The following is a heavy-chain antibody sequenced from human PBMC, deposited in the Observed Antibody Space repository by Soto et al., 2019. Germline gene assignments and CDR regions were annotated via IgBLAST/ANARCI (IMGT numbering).Heavy chain of an antibody. CDR2: ISPSGTT. V-gene: IGHV4-30-2*06. CDR3: ARSTALVRQYFDS. CDR1: GGSISSGDYS. Sequence: QLQLQESGSGLVKPSRTLSLTCIVSGGSISSGDYSWNWIRQSPGKGLQWIGYISPSGTTYYNPSLKSRVTISLDRSKNHFSLTLSSVTAADTAVYYCARSTALVRQYFDSWGQGTRVTVSS. D-gene: IGHD5-18*01. J-gene: IGHJ4*02.